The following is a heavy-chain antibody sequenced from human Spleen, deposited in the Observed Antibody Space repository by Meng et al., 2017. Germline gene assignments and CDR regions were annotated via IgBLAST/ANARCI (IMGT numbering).Heavy chain of an antibody. CDR3: ASLVGADDY. CDR1: GFTFSSYS. CDR2: ISSSSSYI. J-gene: IGHJ4*02. V-gene: IGHV3-21*01. D-gene: IGHD1-26*01. Sequence: GESLKISCAASGFTFSSYSMNWVRQAPGKGLEWVSSISSSSSYIYYADSVKGRFTISRDNAKNSLYLQMNSLRAEGTAVYYCASLVGADDYWGQGTLVTVSS.